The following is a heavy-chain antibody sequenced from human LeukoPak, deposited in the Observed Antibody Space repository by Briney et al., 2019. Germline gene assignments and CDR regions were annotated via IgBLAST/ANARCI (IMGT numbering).Heavy chain of an antibody. J-gene: IGHJ4*02. V-gene: IGHV1-46*02. CDR3: ARGPRGHRFDY. CDR1: GYTFNTYY. CDR2: INPGGGDT. D-gene: IGHD3-16*01. Sequence: ASVKVSCKASGYTFNTYYIHWVRQAPGQGLEWMGLINPGGGDTTYAQNLQGRVTMTRDTSTSTVYMELSNLISEDTAVYYCARGPRGHRFDYWGQGTLVTVSS.